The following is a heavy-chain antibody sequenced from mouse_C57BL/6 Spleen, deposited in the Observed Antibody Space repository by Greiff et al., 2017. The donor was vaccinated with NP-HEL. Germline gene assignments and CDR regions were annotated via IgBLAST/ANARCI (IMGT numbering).Heavy chain of an antibody. D-gene: IGHD2-1*01. CDR2: ISDGGSYT. CDR3: ARGNYGFDY. J-gene: IGHJ2*01. CDR1: GFTFSSYA. V-gene: IGHV5-4*03. Sequence: EVKLVESGGGLVKPGGSLKLSCAASGFTFSSYAMSWVRQTPEKRLEWVATISDGGSYTYYPDNVKGRFTISRDNAKNNLYLQMSPLKSEDTAMYYCARGNYGFDYWGQGTTLTVSS.